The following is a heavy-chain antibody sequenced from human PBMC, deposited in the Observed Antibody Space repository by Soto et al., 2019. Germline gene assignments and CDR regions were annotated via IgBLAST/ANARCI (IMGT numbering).Heavy chain of an antibody. CDR3: ARAKAPLYSSSWYWFDP. D-gene: IGHD6-13*01. V-gene: IGHV4-59*08. CDR1: GGSISSYY. J-gene: IGHJ5*02. CDR2: IYYSGST. Sequence: QVQLQESGPGLVKPSETLSLTCTVSGGSISSYYWSWIRQPPGKGLEYIGYIYYSGSTNYNPSLNSRVTRSGDTSNNQFSLKLSSVTAADTAVYYCARAKAPLYSSSWYWFDPWGQGTLVTVSS.